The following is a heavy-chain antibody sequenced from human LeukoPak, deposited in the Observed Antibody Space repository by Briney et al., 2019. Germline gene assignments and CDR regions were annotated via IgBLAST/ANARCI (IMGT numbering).Heavy chain of an antibody. D-gene: IGHD3-3*01. J-gene: IGHJ4*02. V-gene: IGHV3-53*01. Sequence: GGSLRLSCAASGFTVSSNYMSWVRQAPGKGLEWVSVIYSGGSTYYADSVKGRFTISRDNSKNTLYLQMNSLRAEDTAVYYCARYSLEWNYFDYWGQGTLVTVSS. CDR1: GFTVSSNY. CDR2: IYSGGST. CDR3: ARYSLEWNYFDY.